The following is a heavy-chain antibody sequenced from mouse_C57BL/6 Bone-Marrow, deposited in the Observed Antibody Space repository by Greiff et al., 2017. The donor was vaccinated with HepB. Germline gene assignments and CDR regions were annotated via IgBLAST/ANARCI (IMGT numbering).Heavy chain of an antibody. D-gene: IGHD2-3*01. CDR2: ISNGGGST. V-gene: IGHV5-12*01. Sequence: EVKLVESGGGLVQPGGSLKLSCAASGFTFSDYYMYWVRQTPEKRLEWVAYISNGGGSTYYPDTVKGRFTISRDNAKNTLYLQMSRLKSEDTAMYYCERHEPLRTLCYYAMDYWGQGTSVTVSS. J-gene: IGHJ4*01. CDR3: ERHEPLRTLCYYAMDY. CDR1: GFTFSDYY.